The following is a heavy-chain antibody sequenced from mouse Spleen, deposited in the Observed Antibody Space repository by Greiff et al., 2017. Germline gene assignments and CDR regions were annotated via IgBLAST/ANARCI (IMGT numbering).Heavy chain of an antibody. CDR1: GFTFSSYG. V-gene: IGHV5-6*01. D-gene: IGHD1-1*01. CDR3: ARQVITTVVATEAMDY. J-gene: IGHJ4*01. CDR2: ISSGGSYT. Sequence: DVQLVESGGDLVKPGGSLKLSCAASGFTFSSYGMSWVRQTPDKRLAWVATISSGGSYTYYPDSVKGRFTISRDNAKNTLYLQMSSLKSEDTAMYYCARQVITTVVATEAMDYWGQGTSVTVSS.